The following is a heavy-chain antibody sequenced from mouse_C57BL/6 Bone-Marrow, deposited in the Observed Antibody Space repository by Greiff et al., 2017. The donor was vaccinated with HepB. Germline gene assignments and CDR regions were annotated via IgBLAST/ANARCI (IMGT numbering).Heavy chain of an antibody. CDR2: IDPENGDT. CDR3: TREERTWFAY. J-gene: IGHJ3*01. V-gene: IGHV14-4*01. CDR1: GFNIKDYY. Sequence: VQLQQSGAELVRPGASVKLSCTASGFNIKDYYMHWVKQRPEQGLEWIGWIDPENGDTEYASKFQGKATITADTSANTAYLQLSGLKSEDTAVYYSTREERTWFAYWGQGTLVTVSA.